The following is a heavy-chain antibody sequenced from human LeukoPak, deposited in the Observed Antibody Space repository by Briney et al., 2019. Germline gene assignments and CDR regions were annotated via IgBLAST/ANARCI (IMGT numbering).Heavy chain of an antibody. CDR3: ARLNRGPDY. D-gene: IGHD2/OR15-2a*01. Sequence: GGSLRLSCAASGFTFSSYWMSWVRQAPGRALEWVANIKEDGSEKYYVDSVKGRFTISRDNAKNSLYLQMNSLRAEDTAVYYCARLNRGPDYWGQGTLVTVSS. CDR2: IKEDGSEK. CDR1: GFTFSSYW. J-gene: IGHJ4*02. V-gene: IGHV3-7*01.